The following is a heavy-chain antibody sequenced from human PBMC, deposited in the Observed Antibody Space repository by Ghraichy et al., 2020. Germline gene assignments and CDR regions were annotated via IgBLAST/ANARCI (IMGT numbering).Heavy chain of an antibody. CDR3: ARGRYSGSYFDAFDI. J-gene: IGHJ3*02. V-gene: IGHV4-34*01. D-gene: IGHD1-26*01. CDR2: INHSGST. CDR1: GGSFSGYY. Sequence: SETLSLTCAVYGGSFSGYYWSWIRQPPGKGLEWIGEINHSGSTNYNPSLKSRVTISVDTSKNQFSLKLSSVTAADTAVYYCARGRYSGSYFDAFDIWGQGTMVTVSS.